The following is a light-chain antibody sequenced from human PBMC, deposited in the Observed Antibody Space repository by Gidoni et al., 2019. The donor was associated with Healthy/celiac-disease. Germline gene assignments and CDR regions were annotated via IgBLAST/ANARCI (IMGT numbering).Light chain of an antibody. CDR2: GAS. CDR3: QQYNNWPRT. CDR1: QSVSSN. V-gene: IGKV3-15*01. J-gene: IGKJ1*01. Sequence: EIVMTQSPATQSVSPGERATLSCRASQSVSSNLAWYQQKPGQAPRLLIYGASSGSGTAFTLSISSLQSEEFAVYYCQQYNNWPRTFGQGTKVEIK.